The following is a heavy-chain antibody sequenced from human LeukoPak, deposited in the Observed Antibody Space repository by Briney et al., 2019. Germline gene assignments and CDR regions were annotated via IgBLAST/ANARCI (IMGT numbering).Heavy chain of an antibody. CDR3: VRDRGTYRPIDY. J-gene: IGHJ4*02. CDR2: IYYSGTT. Sequence: SETLSLTCTVSGGSISSDYYYWGWIRQPPGKGLEWIGSIYYSGTTYYNPSLKSRVTISVDTSKNQFSLKLSSVTAADTAVYYCVRDRGTYRPIDYWGQGTLVTVSS. D-gene: IGHD1-26*01. CDR1: GGSISSDYYY. V-gene: IGHV4-39*07.